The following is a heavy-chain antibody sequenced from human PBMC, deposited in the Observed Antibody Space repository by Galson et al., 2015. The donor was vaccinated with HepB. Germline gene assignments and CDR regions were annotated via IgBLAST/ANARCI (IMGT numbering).Heavy chain of an antibody. D-gene: IGHD5-12*01. CDR3: ARGGASRYSS. CDR2: ISPSGST. CDR1: GGSFSGYY. J-gene: IGHJ5*02. Sequence: ETLSLTCAVYGGSFSGYYLTWIRQAPGKGLQWIGEISPSGSTDYNPSLKSRVSMSVDTSKNQFSLKLSSVTAADTALHYCARGGASRYSSWGQGTLVTVSS. V-gene: IGHV4-34*01.